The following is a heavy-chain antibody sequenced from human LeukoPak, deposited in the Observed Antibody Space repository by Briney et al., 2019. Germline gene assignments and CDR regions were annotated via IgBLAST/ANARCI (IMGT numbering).Heavy chain of an antibody. Sequence: PGGSLRVSCAASGFTFSSYSMNRVRQAPGKGLEWIAIIKSDGSETIYVDSVRGRFTISRDNAKNSLHLQMSSLKVEDTAVYFCASGTGWLIESWGQGTQVIVSS. D-gene: IGHD6-19*01. CDR3: ASGTGWLIES. CDR2: IKSDGSET. J-gene: IGHJ4*02. V-gene: IGHV3-7*01. CDR1: GFTFSSYS.